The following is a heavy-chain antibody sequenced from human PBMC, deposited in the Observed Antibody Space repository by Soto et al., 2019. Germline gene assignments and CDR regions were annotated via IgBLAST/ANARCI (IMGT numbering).Heavy chain of an antibody. J-gene: IGHJ4*02. Sequence: QVQLMQSGAEVKKPGSSVKVSCKASGGSFSSYAINWVRQAPGQGLEWMGGIIPMFGTPNYAQKFQGRVTITADESTNTAYMELGCLRSEDTAVYYCARVIGGSGWYGSFGSWGQGTLVTVSS. CDR1: GGSFSSYA. CDR3: ARVIGGSGWYGSFGS. V-gene: IGHV1-69*01. CDR2: IIPMFGTP. D-gene: IGHD6-19*01.